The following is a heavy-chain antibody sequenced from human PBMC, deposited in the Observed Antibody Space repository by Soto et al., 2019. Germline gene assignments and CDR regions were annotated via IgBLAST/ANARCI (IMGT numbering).Heavy chain of an antibody. CDR3: TGGPDGGSQRYYYGMDV. CDR2: ISYDGSKK. CDR1: GFTFSNYA. D-gene: IGHD4-17*01. Sequence: ESGGGVVQPGRSLRLSCAASGFTFSNYAMHWVRQAPGKGLEWVALISYDGSKKYFADSVKGRFTISRDNSKNTLYRQMNSRRNGDTAVYYCTGGPDGGSQRYYYGMDVWGQGTTVTVSS. J-gene: IGHJ6*02. V-gene: IGHV3-30-3*01.